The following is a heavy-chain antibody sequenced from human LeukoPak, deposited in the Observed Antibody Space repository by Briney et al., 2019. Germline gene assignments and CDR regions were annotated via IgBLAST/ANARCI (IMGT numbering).Heavy chain of an antibody. J-gene: IGHJ4*02. CDR1: GGTFSSYA. D-gene: IGHD3-22*01. V-gene: IGHV1-69*04. CDR2: IIPIFGIA. CDR3: ARVQYDSSGYPYFDY. Sequence: SVKVSCKASGGTFSSYAISWVRQAPGQGLEWMGRIIPIFGIANYAQKFQGRVTTTADKSTSTAYMELSSLRSEDTAVYYCARVQYDSSGYPYFDYWGQGTLVTVSS.